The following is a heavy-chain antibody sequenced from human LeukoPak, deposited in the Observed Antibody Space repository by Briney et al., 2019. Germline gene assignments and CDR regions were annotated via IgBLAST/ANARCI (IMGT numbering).Heavy chain of an antibody. CDR1: GGSFSGYY. D-gene: IGHD6-13*01. V-gene: IGHV4-34*01. Sequence: PSETLSLTCAVYGGSFSGYYWSWIRQPPGKGLDGIGEINHSGSTNYNPSLKSRVTISVDTSKNQFSLKLSSVTAADTAVYYCARGRWYGTKNYFDYWGQGTLVTVSS. CDR3: ARGRWYGTKNYFDY. CDR2: INHSGST. J-gene: IGHJ4*02.